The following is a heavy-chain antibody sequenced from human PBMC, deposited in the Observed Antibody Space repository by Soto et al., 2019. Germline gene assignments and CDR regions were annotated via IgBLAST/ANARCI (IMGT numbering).Heavy chain of an antibody. J-gene: IGHJ5*02. CDR2: MNPNSGNT. V-gene: IGHV1-8*01. CDR1: GYTFPSYD. D-gene: IGHD3-10*01. CDR3: AREHYGNSAWFDP. Sequence: EPRASVKVSCKASGYTFPSYDINWVRQATGQGLEWMGWMNPNSGNTGYAQKFQGRVTMTRNTSISTAYMELSSLRSEDTAVYYCAREHYGNSAWFDPWGQGTLVTVSS.